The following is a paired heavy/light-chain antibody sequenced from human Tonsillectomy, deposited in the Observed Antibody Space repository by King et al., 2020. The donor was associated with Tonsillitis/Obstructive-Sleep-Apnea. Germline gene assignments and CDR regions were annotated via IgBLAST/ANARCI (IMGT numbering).Light chain of an antibody. V-gene: IGLV7-46*01. CDR1: TGAVTSGHY. J-gene: IGLJ1*01. Sequence: QAVVTQEPSLTVSPGGTVTLTCGSSTGAVTSGHYPYWFQQKPGQAPRTLIYDTSNKHSWTPARFSGSLLGGKAALTLSGAQPEDEAEYYCLLSYSDARVFGTGTKVTVL. CDR3: LLSYSDARV. CDR2: DTS.
Heavy chain of an antibody. CDR2: INHSGST. CDR3: ARGSLDFWSGYSAIPQSPGVQPAYGMDV. Sequence: QVQLQQWGAGLLKPSETLSLTCAVYGGSFSGYYWSWIRQPPGKGLEWIGEINHSGSTNYNPSLKSRVTISIDTSKNQFSLKLSSVTAADTAVYYCARGSLDFWSGYSAIPQSPGVQPAYGMDVWGQGTTVTVSS. V-gene: IGHV4-34*01. CDR1: GGSFSGYY. J-gene: IGHJ6*02. D-gene: IGHD3-3*01.